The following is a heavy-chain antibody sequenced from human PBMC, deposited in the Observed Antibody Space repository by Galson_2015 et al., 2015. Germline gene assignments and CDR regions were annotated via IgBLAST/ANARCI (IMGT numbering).Heavy chain of an antibody. CDR1: GFTFGSYA. Sequence: SLRLSCAVSGFTFGSYALHWVRQAPGRGLEWVSVISYDGSDKYYADSVKGRFTISGDNSKSTLYLQLNSLRAEDTAVYYCAKVPGVDGSGYYYYFDCWGQGTLVTVSA. CDR2: ISYDGSDK. D-gene: IGHD3-22*01. J-gene: IGHJ4*02. CDR3: AKVPGVDGSGYYYYFDC. V-gene: IGHV3-30*18.